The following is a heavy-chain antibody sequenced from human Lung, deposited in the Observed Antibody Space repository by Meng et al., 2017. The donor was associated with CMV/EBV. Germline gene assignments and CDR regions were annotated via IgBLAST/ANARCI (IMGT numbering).Heavy chain of an antibody. Sequence: GGSLRLXXAASGFTFSNAWMSWVRQAPGKGLEWVGRIKSKTDGGTTDYAAPVKGRFTISRDDSKNTLYLQMSSLETEDTAVYCCTTDQCSSTSCSIRAPGYWGQGAXVTVSS. D-gene: IGHD2-2*01. J-gene: IGHJ4*02. V-gene: IGHV3-15*01. CDR1: GFTFSNAW. CDR2: IKSKTDGGTT. CDR3: TTDQCSSTSCSIRAPGY.